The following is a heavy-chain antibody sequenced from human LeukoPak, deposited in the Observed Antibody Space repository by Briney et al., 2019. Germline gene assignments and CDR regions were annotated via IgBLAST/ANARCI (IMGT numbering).Heavy chain of an antibody. V-gene: IGHV4-30-4*08. J-gene: IGHJ4*02. CDR2: IYYSGST. Sequence: SETLSRTCTVSGGPISSGDHYWSWIRQPPGKGLEWIGYIYYSGSTYYNPSLKSRISISLDTSKNQFSLKLSSVTAAATAVYYCARETYSNSVDYWGQGTLVTVSS. CDR1: GGPISSGDHY. CDR3: ARETYSNSVDY. D-gene: IGHD4-11*01.